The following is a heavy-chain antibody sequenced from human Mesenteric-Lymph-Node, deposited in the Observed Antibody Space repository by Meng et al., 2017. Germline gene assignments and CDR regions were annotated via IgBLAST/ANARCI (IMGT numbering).Heavy chain of an antibody. D-gene: IGHD3-22*01. CDR1: GYSFSGYY. CDR2: INPKSGAT. CDR3: ARGGDTAVVVKEILFQY. V-gene: IGHV1-2*02. J-gene: IGHJ4*02. Sequence: ASVKVSCKTSGYSFSGYYIHWVRQAPGQGLEWMGWINPKSGATNYAQKYEDRVTLTRDTSTNTAYMELGWLRPDDTAVYFCARGGDTAVVVKEILFQYWGQGTLVTVSS.